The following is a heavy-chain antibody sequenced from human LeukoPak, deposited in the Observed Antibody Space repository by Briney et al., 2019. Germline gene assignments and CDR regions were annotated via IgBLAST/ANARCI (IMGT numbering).Heavy chain of an antibody. J-gene: IGHJ4*02. CDR2: ISNDGSST. D-gene: IGHD5-18*01. V-gene: IGHV3-74*01. CDR1: GLTFSRYW. CDR3: AADIQLWSTAVDY. Sequence: GGSLRLSCAASGLTFSRYWMHWVRQAPGKGLVWVSRISNDGSSTNYADSVKGRFTVSRDNAKNTLYLQMNSLRAEDTAVYYCAADIQLWSTAVDYWGQGTLVTVSS.